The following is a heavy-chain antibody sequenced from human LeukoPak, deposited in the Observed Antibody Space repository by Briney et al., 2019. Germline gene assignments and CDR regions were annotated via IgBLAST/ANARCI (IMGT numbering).Heavy chain of an antibody. CDR3: ARVSIFGVVNMDV. J-gene: IGHJ6*03. Sequence: ASVKVSCKASGYTFTSYGISWVRQAPGQGLEWMGWISAYNGNTNYAQKLQGRVTMTTDTSTSTAYMELSRLRSDDTAVYYCARVSIFGVVNMDVWGKGTTVTVSS. V-gene: IGHV1-18*01. D-gene: IGHD3-3*01. CDR1: GYTFTSYG. CDR2: ISAYNGNT.